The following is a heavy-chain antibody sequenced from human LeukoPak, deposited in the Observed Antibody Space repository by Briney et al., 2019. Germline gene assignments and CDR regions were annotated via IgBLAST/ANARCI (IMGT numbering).Heavy chain of an antibody. CDR3: ARDLRYSSGWSASGMDV. CDR1: GGSISSSNW. CDR2: IYHSGST. D-gene: IGHD6-19*01. V-gene: IGHV4-4*02. J-gene: IGHJ6*03. Sequence: PSGTLSLTCAVSGGSISSSNWWSWGRQPPGKGLEWSGEIYHSGSTNYNPSLKSRVTISVDKSKNQFYLKLSSVTAADPPVYYCARDLRYSSGWSASGMDVWGKGTTVTISS.